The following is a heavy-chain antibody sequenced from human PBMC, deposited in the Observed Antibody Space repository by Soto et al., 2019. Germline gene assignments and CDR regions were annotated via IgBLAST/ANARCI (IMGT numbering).Heavy chain of an antibody. CDR1: GFTFSSYG. Sequence: QVQLVESGGGVVQPGRSLRLSCAASGFTFSSYGMHWVRQAPGKGLEWVAVIWYDGSNKYYADSVKGRFTISGDNSKNTLYLQMNSLRAEDTAVYYCARDPPSGSSWYYFDYWGQGTLVTVSS. V-gene: IGHV3-33*01. CDR3: ARDPPSGSSWYYFDY. D-gene: IGHD6-13*01. J-gene: IGHJ4*02. CDR2: IWYDGSNK.